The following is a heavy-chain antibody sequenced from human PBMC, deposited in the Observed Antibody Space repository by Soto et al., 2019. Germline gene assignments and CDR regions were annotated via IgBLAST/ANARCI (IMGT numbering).Heavy chain of an antibody. CDR3: ARGPRGSTAMVSWRLDY. CDR2: INAGNGNT. CDR1: GYTFTSYA. Sequence: GASVKVSCKASGYTFTSYAMHWVRQAPGQRLEWMGWINAGNGNTKYSQKFQGRVTITRDTSASTAYMELSSLRSEATAVYYCARGPRGSTAMVSWRLDYWGQGTLVTVSS. J-gene: IGHJ4*02. D-gene: IGHD5-18*01. V-gene: IGHV1-3*01.